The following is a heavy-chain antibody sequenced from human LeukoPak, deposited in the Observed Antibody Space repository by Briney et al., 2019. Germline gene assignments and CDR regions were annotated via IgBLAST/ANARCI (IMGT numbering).Heavy chain of an antibody. V-gene: IGHV4-30-4*01. CDR2: IYYSGST. D-gene: IGHD5-12*01. CDR3: ARGELVASMSEYFQH. CDR1: GGSISSGDYY. Sequence: SQTLSLTCAVSGGSISSGDYYWSWISQPPEKGLEWIGYIYYSGSTYYNPSLKSRVTISVDTSKNQFSLKLSSVTAADTAVYYCARGELVASMSEYFQHWGQGTLVTVSS. J-gene: IGHJ1*01.